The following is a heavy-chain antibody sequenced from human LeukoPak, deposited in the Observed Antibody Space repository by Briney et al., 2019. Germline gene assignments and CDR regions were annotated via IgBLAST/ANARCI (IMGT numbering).Heavy chain of an antibody. J-gene: IGHJ4*02. CDR3: AKESSTWYDY. CDR1: GFSFSSYG. Sequence: GGSLRLSCAASGFSFSSYGMSWVRQAPGKGLEWVSGISGGGGSTYYADSVKGRVTISRDNSKNTLYLQMNSLRAEDTAVFYCAKESSTWYDYWGQGTLVTVSS. CDR2: ISGGGGST. V-gene: IGHV3-23*01. D-gene: IGHD6-13*01.